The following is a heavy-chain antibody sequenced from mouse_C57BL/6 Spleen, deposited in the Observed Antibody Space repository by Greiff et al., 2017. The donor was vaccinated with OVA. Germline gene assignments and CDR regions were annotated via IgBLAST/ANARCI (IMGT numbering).Heavy chain of an antibody. Sequence: VQVVESGAELVKPGASVKMSCKASGYTFTTYPIEWMKQNHGKSLEWIGNFHPYNDDTKYNEKFKGKATLTVEKSSSTVYLELSRLTSDDSAVYYCARGPYDYDGAWFAYWGQGTLVTVSA. J-gene: IGHJ3*01. CDR2: FHPYNDDT. CDR3: ARGPYDYDGAWFAY. D-gene: IGHD2-4*01. CDR1: GYTFTTYP. V-gene: IGHV1-47*01.